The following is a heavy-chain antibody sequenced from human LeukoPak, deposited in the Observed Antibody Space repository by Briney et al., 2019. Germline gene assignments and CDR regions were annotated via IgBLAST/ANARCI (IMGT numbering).Heavy chain of an antibody. V-gene: IGHV4-34*01. D-gene: IGHD3-10*01. J-gene: IGHJ4*02. CDR3: ARRPITMVRGVITNDY. CDR1: GFTFSSYS. Sequence: GSLRLSCAASGFTFSSYSMNWVRQPPGKGLEWIGEINHSGSTNYNPSLKSRVTISVDTSKNQFSLKLSSVTAADTAVYYCARRPITMVRGVITNDYWGQGTLVTVSS. CDR2: INHSGST.